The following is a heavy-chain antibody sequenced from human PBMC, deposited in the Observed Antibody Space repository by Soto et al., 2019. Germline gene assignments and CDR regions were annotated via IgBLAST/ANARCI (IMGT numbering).Heavy chain of an antibody. D-gene: IGHD5-12*01. V-gene: IGHV4-31*03. Sequence: PSETLSLTCTVSGGSISSGGYYWSWIRQHPGKGLEWIGYIYYSGSTYYNPSLNSRVTMSVDTSKNQFSLKPSSVTAADTAVYYCARDVVATGYDYWGQGTLVTVSS. J-gene: IGHJ4*02. CDR1: GGSISSGGYY. CDR3: ARDVVATGYDY. CDR2: IYYSGST.